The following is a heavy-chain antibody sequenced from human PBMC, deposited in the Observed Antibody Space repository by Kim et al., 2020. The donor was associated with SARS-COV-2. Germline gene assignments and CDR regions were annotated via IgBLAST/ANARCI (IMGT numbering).Heavy chain of an antibody. D-gene: IGHD3-16*01. CDR3: AGRFSAMDV. J-gene: IGHJ6*02. V-gene: IGHV3-53*01. Sequence: GGSLRLSCAASGFTVSSNYMTWVRQAPGKGLEWVSVIYSGGSTYYADSVKGRFTISSDNSKNTVYLQMSSLRAEDTAVYYCAGRFSAMDVGGQGTTDTVS. CDR2: IYSGGST. CDR1: GFTVSSNY.